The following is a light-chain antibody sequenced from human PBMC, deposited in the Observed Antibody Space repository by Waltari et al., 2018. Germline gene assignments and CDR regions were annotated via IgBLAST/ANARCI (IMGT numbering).Light chain of an antibody. CDR2: DVT. V-gene: IGLV2-14*03. J-gene: IGLJ1*01. Sequence: QSALTQPASVSGSPGQSITISCTGTSSDVGGYNYVSWYQQHPGKAPRLLIFDVTKRPAGVSDRFSGSKSCNTASLTISGLQAEDEADYYCLSYSRGSTWGVFGPGTRVTV. CDR3: LSYSRGSTWGV. CDR1: SSDVGGYNY.